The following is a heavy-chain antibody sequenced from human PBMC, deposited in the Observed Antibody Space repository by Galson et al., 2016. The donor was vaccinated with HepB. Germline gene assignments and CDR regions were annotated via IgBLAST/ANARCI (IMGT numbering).Heavy chain of an antibody. V-gene: IGHV4-39*02. D-gene: IGHD2-15*01. J-gene: IGHJ5*01. CDR1: GGSINTISYF. CDR3: AAIFRGGSSRGDWFDS. Sequence: SETLSLTCTVSGGSINTISYFWAWIRQPPGKGLEWIGTVYYSGTTYYHPSPRSRLTMSVDTSKNHFSLNRSPVAAGDTAVYYCAAIFRGGSSRGDWFDSWGQGALVTVSS. CDR2: VYYSGTT.